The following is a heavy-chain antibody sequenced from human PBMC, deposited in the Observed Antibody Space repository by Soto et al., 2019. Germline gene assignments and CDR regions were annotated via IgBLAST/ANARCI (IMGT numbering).Heavy chain of an antibody. CDR3: VRYCSSTSCYTNLDY. CDR1: GFTFSSYA. Sequence: PGGSLRLSCGASGFTFSSYAMSWVRQAPGKGLEWVSAISGNGADTTYAESVRGRFTISRDNSKNTLYLQMSSLRAEDTAVYYCVRYCSSTSCYTNLDYWGQGTLVTVSS. J-gene: IGHJ4*02. CDR2: ISGNGADT. V-gene: IGHV3-23*01. D-gene: IGHD2-2*02.